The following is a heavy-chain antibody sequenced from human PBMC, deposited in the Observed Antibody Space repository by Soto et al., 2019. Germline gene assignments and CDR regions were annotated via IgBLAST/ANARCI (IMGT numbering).Heavy chain of an antibody. J-gene: IGHJ4*02. Sequence: GGSLRLSCAASGFTLSSYAMHWVRQAPGKGLEWVAVISYDGSNKYYADSVKGRFTISRDNSKNTLYLQMNSLRAEDTAVYYCVSPIGLLRYFASFDYWGQGTLVTVSS. D-gene: IGHD3-9*01. CDR3: VSPIGLLRYFASFDY. CDR2: ISYDGSNK. V-gene: IGHV3-30-3*01. CDR1: GFTLSSYA.